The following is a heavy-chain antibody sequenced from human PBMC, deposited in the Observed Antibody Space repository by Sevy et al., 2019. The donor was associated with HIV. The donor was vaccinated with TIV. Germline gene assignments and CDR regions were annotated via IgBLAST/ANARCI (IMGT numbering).Heavy chain of an antibody. V-gene: IGHV4-59*01. CDR2: IYYSGST. D-gene: IGHD3-3*01. CDR1: GGSISSYY. CDR3: ARGRFLEWLPYYYGMDV. J-gene: IGHJ6*02. Sequence: SETLSLTCTVSGGSISSYYWSWIRQPPGKGLEWIGYIYYSGSTNYNPSLKSRVTISVDTSKNQFSLKLSSVTAADTAVYYCARGRFLEWLPYYYGMDVWGQGTTVTDSS.